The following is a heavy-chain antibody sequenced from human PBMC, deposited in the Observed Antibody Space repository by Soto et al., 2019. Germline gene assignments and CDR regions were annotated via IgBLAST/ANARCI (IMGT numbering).Heavy chain of an antibody. CDR1: GGSISSGGYS. V-gene: IGHV4-30-2*02. CDR3: ARIRNDGLGDV. J-gene: IGHJ6*02. D-gene: IGHD1-1*01. CDR2: IYHSGNT. Sequence: PSETLSLTCAVSGGSISSGGYSWSWIRQPPGKGLEWIGYIYHSGNTNYNPSLKSRVTISVDTSKNQFSLKLTSVTAADTAVYYCARIRNDGLGDVWGQGTTVTVSS.